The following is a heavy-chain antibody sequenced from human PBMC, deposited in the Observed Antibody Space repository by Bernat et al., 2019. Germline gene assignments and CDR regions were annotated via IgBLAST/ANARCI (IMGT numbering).Heavy chain of an antibody. CDR2: ISYDGSNK. D-gene: IGHD2-21*02. V-gene: IGHV3-30*18. CDR1: GFTFSSYG. Sequence: QVQLVESGGGVVQPGRSLRLSCAASGFTFSSYGMHWVRQAPGKGLEWVAVISYDGSNKYYADSVKGRFTISRDNSKNTLYLQMNSLRAEDTAVYYWEKDQATGQPLLYYYYYGMDVWGQGTTVTVSS. J-gene: IGHJ6*02. CDR3: EKDQATGQPLLYYYYYGMDV.